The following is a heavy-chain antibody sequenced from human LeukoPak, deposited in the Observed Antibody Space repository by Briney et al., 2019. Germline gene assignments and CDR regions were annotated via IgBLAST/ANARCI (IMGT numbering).Heavy chain of an antibody. D-gene: IGHD6-19*01. CDR1: GYSFTTYW. Sequence: GESLKISCEGSGYSFTTYWIGWVRQMPGKGLEWMGIIYPGDSDTRYSPSFQGQVTISADKSISTAYLQWSSLQASDTAMYYCAREKRCSSGPRSGMDVWGPGTTVTVSS. CDR2: IYPGDSDT. J-gene: IGHJ6*02. V-gene: IGHV5-51*01. CDR3: AREKRCSSGPRSGMDV.